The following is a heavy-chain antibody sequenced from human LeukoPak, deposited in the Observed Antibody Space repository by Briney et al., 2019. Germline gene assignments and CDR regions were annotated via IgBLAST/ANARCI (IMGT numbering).Heavy chain of an antibody. CDR1: GFTFSSSA. CDR3: ARTQLDLDGFDI. V-gene: IGHV3-23*01. Sequence: GGSLRLSCAASGFTFSSSAMSWVRQVPGKGLEWVSGISASGGSTSYADSVRGRFTISRDNSKNTLYVQMNSLRDEDTAVYYCARTQLDLDGFDIWGQGTTVTVSS. D-gene: IGHD1-1*01. J-gene: IGHJ3*02. CDR2: ISASGGST.